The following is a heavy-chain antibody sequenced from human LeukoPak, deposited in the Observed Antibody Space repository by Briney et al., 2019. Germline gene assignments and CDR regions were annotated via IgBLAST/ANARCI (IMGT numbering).Heavy chain of an antibody. Sequence: SETLSLTCTLSGGSISSYYLSWIRQPPGKGLEGIGYIYYCGSTNYNPSPKSRVTISIDTSKNQFSLKLSSVTASDTAAYNCARQPHNNFDSSGYYFDPWGQGTLVTVSS. D-gene: IGHD3-22*01. CDR2: IYYCGST. CDR1: GGSISSYY. V-gene: IGHV4-59*01. CDR3: ARQPHNNFDSSGYYFDP. J-gene: IGHJ5*02.